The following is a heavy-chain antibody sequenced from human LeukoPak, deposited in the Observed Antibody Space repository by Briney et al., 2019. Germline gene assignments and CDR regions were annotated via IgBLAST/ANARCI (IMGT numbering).Heavy chain of an antibody. CDR1: GFTFRLYV. J-gene: IGHJ5*02. V-gene: IGHV3-23*01. CDR2: ITGSGGSI. Sequence: GGSLRLSCVASGFTFRLYVMTWVRQAPGKGLEWVSAITGSGGSIYYADSVKGRFTISRDNSKNTLYLQMNSLRAEDTAVYYCVRDLTWGQGTLVTVSS. CDR3: VRDLT.